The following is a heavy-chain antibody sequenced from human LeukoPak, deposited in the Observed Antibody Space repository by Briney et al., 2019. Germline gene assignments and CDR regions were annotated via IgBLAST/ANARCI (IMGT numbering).Heavy chain of an antibody. CDR1: GYTFTGYY. Sequence: GASVKVSCKASGYTFTGYYMHWVRQAPGQGLEWMGWNNPSSGGTNYAQKFQGRVTMTRDTSISTAYMELSRLRSDDTAVYYCARYCSSTSCFNWFDPWGQGTLVTVSS. CDR2: NNPSSGGT. D-gene: IGHD2-2*01. V-gene: IGHV1-2*02. CDR3: ARYCSSTSCFNWFDP. J-gene: IGHJ5*02.